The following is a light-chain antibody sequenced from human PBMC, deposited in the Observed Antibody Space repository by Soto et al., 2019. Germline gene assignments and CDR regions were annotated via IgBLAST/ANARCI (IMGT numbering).Light chain of an antibody. CDR3: QQYNTYST. J-gene: IGKJ1*01. CDR1: QSISSW. CDR2: DAS. Sequence: DIQMTQSPSTLSACVGDRVTITCRASQSISSWLAWYQQKPGKAPKLLIYDASSLESGVPSRFSGSGSGTEFTLTISSLRPDDFATYYCQQYNTYSTFGQGTKVDVK. V-gene: IGKV1-5*01.